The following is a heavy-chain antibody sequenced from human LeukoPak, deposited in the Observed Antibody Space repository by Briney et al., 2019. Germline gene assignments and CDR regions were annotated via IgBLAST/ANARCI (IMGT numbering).Heavy chain of an antibody. J-gene: IGHJ1*01. CDR3: ARSITSSWYGDFQH. D-gene: IGHD6-13*01. V-gene: IGHV4-59*01. CDR1: GGSLRGYF. CDR2: IYYSGST. Sequence: SETLSLTCTVSGGSLRGYFWSWIRHPPGKGLEWIGYIYYSGSTNYNPSLKSRVTISVDTSKNQFSLKLSSVTAADTAVYYCARSITSSWYGDFQHWGQGTLVTVSS.